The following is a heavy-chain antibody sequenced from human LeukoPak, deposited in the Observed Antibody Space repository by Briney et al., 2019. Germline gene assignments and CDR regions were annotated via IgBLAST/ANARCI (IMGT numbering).Heavy chain of an antibody. CDR3: ARVSYYFDY. CDR1: GFTFSDYY. CDR2: ISDTSSYT. Sequence: PGGSLRLSCAASGFTFSDYYISWIRQAPGKGLEWVSYISDTSSYTNYADSVKGRFTISRDNAENSLFLQMSSLRAEDTAVYYCARVSYYFDYWGHGTLVTVSS. V-gene: IGHV3-11*05. J-gene: IGHJ4*01.